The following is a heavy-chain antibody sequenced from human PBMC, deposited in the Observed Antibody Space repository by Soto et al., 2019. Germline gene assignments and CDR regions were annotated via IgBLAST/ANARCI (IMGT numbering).Heavy chain of an antibody. CDR1: GGSISSYY. J-gene: IGHJ5*02. Sequence: SETLSLTCTVSGGSISSYYWSWIRQPPGKGLEWIGYIYYSGSTNYNPSLKSRVTISVDTSKNQFSLKLSSVTAADTAVYYCARGIAAPASFWFDPWGQGTLVTVSS. V-gene: IGHV4-59*01. CDR2: IYYSGST. D-gene: IGHD2-15*01. CDR3: ARGIAAPASFWFDP.